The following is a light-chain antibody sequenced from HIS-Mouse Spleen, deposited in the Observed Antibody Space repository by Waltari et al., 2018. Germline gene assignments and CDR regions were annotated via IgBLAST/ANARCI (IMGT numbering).Light chain of an antibody. CDR2: DVS. Sequence: QSALTQPRSVSGSPGPSVTISCTGTSSDVGGSNYVSWYQQHPGKAPKLMIYDVSKRPSGVPDRFSGSKSGNTASLTISGLQAEDEADYYCCSYAGSHTYVFGTGTKVTVL. J-gene: IGLJ1*01. V-gene: IGLV2-11*01. CDR1: SSDVGGSNY. CDR3: CSYAGSHTYV.